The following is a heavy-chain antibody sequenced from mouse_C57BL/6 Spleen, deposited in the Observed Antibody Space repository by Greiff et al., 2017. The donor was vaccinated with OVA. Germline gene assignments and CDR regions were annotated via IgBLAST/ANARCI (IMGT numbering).Heavy chain of an antibody. CDR3: AKKDIYYGSGGAMDY. CDR1: GFSLTSYG. CDR2: IWRGGST. V-gene: IGHV2-5*01. J-gene: IGHJ4*01. Sequence: VQLQQSGPGLVQPSQSLSITCTVSGFSLTSYGVHWVRQSPGKGLEWLGVIWRGGSTDYNAAFMSRLSITKDNSKSQVFFKMNSLQADDTAIYYCAKKDIYYGSGGAMDYWGQGTSVTVSS. D-gene: IGHD1-1*01.